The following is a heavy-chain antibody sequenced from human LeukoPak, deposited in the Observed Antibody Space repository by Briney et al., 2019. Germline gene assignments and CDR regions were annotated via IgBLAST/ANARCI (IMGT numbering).Heavy chain of an antibody. V-gene: IGHV3-53*01. Sequence: PGGSLRLSCAASGLTVSSSYMSWVRQAPGKGLEWVSVIYSGGSTYYADSVKGRFTISRDSSKNTLYLQMNSLRAEDTAVYYCARRSSTFYYFDYWGQGTLVTVSS. J-gene: IGHJ4*02. D-gene: IGHD2-2*01. CDR2: IYSGGST. CDR3: ARRSSTFYYFDY. CDR1: GLTVSSSY.